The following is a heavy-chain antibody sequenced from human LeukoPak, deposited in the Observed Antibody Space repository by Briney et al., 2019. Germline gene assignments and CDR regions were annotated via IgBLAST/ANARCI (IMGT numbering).Heavy chain of an antibody. V-gene: IGHV4-4*02. CDR1: GGSISSSNW. D-gene: IGHD3-10*01. CDR2: IYHSGST. J-gene: IGHJ4*02. CDR3: ARGGQYYYGSGSLYDY. Sequence: PSETLSLTCAVSGGSISSSNWWIWVRQPPGKGLEWIGEIYHSGSTNYNPSLKSRVTISVDNSKNHFSLRLSSVTAADTAVYYCARGGQYYYGSGSLYDYWGQGTLVTVSS.